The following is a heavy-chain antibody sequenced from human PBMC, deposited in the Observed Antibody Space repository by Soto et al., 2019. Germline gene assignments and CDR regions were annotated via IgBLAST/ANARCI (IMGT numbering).Heavy chain of an antibody. Sequence: QVTLKESGPVLVKTTETLTLTCAVSGFSLGNGGKGVTWIRQTPGRALEWLAHIFPTDEKSYSTTLENRLVISKDNYRGQVVLTVTNVNPLDTATYYCARIFGAGWSGGFRYYGMDVWGHGIAVTVSS. V-gene: IGHV2-26*01. CDR2: IFPTDEK. D-gene: IGHD6-19*01. J-gene: IGHJ6*02. CDR1: GFSLGNGGKG. CDR3: ARIFGAGWSGGFRYYGMDV.